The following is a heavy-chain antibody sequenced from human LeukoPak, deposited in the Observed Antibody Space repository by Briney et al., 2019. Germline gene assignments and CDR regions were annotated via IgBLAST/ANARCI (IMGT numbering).Heavy chain of an antibody. Sequence: PGGSLRLSCAASGFTFSSYEMNWVRQAPGKGPEWVSYISSSGGTIYYADSVKGRFTISRDNAKNSLYLQMNSLEADDTAVYYCARDRQWFDHWGQGTLVTVSS. CDR2: ISSSGGTI. J-gene: IGHJ5*02. CDR3: ARDRQWFDH. V-gene: IGHV3-48*03. CDR1: GFTFSSYE.